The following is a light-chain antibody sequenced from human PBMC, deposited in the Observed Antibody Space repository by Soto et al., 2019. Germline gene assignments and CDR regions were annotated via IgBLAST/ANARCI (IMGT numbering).Light chain of an antibody. Sequence: DIQLTQSPSFLSASVGDRVTITCRASQGISSYLAWYQQKPGKAPKLLIYAASTLQSGVPSRFSGSRSGTKFPLTISSLQPEDFATYYCQQLNSYPYTFGQGTKLEIK. J-gene: IGKJ2*01. CDR2: AAS. V-gene: IGKV1-9*01. CDR3: QQLNSYPYT. CDR1: QGISSY.